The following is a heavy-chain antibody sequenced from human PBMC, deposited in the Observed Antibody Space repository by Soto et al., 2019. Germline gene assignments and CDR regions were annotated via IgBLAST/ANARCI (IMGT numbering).Heavy chain of an antibody. V-gene: IGHV3-33*01. J-gene: IGHJ6*02. D-gene: IGHD3-3*01. CDR2: IWYDGSNK. CDR1: GFTFSSYG. CDR3: ARDSYRHSASYFDFWSGYYYDMDA. Sequence: PGGSLRLSCAASGFTFSSYGMHWVRQAPGKGLEWVAVIWYDGSNKYYADSVKGRFTISRDNSKNTLYLQMNSLRAEDTAVYYCARDSYRHSASYFDFWSGYYYDMDAWGQGPTVTVSS.